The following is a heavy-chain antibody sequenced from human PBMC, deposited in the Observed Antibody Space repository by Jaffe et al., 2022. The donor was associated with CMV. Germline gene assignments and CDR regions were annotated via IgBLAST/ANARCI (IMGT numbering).Heavy chain of an antibody. CDR3: ARGSSSWYFDY. V-gene: IGHV4-59*01. CDR1: GGSISSYY. J-gene: IGHJ4*02. Sequence: QVQLQESGPGLVKPSETLSLTCTVSGGSISSYYWSWIRQPPGKGLEWIGYIYYSGSTNYNPSLKSRVTISVDTSKNQFSLKLSSVTAADTAVYYCARGSSSWYFDYWGQGTLVTVSS. CDR2: IYYSGST. D-gene: IGHD6-13*01.